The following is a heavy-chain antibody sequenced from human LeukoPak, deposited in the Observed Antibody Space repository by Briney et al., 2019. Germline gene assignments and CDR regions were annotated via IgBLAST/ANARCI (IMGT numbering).Heavy chain of an antibody. CDR3: ARDQDSLVRGVIGY. CDR1: GGTLSSYT. Sequence: ASVKVSCKASGGTLSSYTISWVRQAPGQGLEWMGWIGPYNGNTNYAQNLQGRVTMTTDTSTSTAYMELGSLGSDDTAVYYCARDQDSLVRGVIGYWGQGTLVTVSS. V-gene: IGHV1-18*01. CDR2: IGPYNGNT. D-gene: IGHD3-10*01. J-gene: IGHJ4*02.